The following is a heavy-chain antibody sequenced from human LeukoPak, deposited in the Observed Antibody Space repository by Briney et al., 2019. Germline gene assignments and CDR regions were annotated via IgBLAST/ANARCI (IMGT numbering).Heavy chain of an antibody. CDR1: GGSISSSSYY. J-gene: IGHJ3*02. CDR3: ARDLFTMIYAFDI. V-gene: IGHV4-39*02. CDR2: IYYSGST. D-gene: IGHD3-22*01. Sequence: SETLSLTCTVSGGSISSSSYYWGWIRQPPGKGLEWIGSIYYSGSTYYNPSLKSRVTISVDTSKNQFSLKLSSVTAADTAVYYCARDLFTMIYAFDIWGQGTMVTVFS.